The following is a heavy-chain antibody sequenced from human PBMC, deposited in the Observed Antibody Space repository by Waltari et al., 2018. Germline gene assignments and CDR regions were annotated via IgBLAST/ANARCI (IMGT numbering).Heavy chain of an antibody. J-gene: IGHJ4*02. CDR2: IKQDGSEK. D-gene: IGHD3-10*01. CDR3: ASMVLTVQNDY. V-gene: IGHV3-7*03. Sequence: EVQLVESGGGLVQPGGSLRLSCAASGFTFSSYWMSWVRQAPGKGLEWVANIKQDGSEKYYVDSVKGRFTISRDNAKNSLYLQMNSLRAEDTAVYYCASMVLTVQNDYWGQGTLVTVSS. CDR1: GFTFSSYW.